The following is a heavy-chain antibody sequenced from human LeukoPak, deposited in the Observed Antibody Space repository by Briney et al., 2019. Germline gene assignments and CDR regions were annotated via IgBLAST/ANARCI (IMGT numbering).Heavy chain of an antibody. Sequence: RASVKVSCKASGYTFTSYYMHWVRQAPGQGLEWMGIINPSGGSTSYAQKFQGRVTMTRDTSTSTVYMELSSLRAEDTAVYYCARDSGYSNSWYDFDYWGQGTLVTVSS. CDR1: GYTFTSYY. D-gene: IGHD6-13*01. J-gene: IGHJ4*02. CDR2: INPSGGST. CDR3: ARDSGYSNSWYDFDY. V-gene: IGHV1-46*01.